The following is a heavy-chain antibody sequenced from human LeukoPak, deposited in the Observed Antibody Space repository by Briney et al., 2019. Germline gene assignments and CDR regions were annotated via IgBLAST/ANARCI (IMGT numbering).Heavy chain of an antibody. V-gene: IGHV3-33*01. J-gene: IGHJ4*02. CDR3: ARGTWYSTLPDY. Sequence: GRSLRLSCAASGFTFSSYGMHWVRQAPGKGLEWVAVIWYDGSNKYYADSVKGRFTISRDNSKNTLYMQMNSLRAEDTAVYYCARGTWYSTLPDYWGQGTLATVSS. D-gene: IGHD6-13*01. CDR1: GFTFSSYG. CDR2: IWYDGSNK.